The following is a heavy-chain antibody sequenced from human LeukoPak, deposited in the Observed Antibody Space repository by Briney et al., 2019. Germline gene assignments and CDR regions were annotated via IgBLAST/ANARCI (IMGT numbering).Heavy chain of an antibody. Sequence: AASVKVSCKTSGYNFISYDITWVRQAPGQGLEWMGWMNPNSGNTGCVQKFRGRVTMTRNTSTSTAYMELSSLRSEDTAIYYCARGYYFDYWGQGTLVSVSS. J-gene: IGHJ4*02. CDR2: MNPNSGNT. V-gene: IGHV1-8*01. CDR3: ARGYYFDY. CDR1: GYNFISYD.